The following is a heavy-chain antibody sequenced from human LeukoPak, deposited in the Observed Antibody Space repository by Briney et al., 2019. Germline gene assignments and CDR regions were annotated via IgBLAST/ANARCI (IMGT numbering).Heavy chain of an antibody. Sequence: GGSLRLSCAASGFIFSTYAMHVVRHAPGKGLEWVAVISYDGSNKYYADSVKGRFTISRDNSKNTLSLQMNSLRAEDTAVYYCARDNYGLDYWGQGTLVTVSS. CDR1: GFIFSTYA. D-gene: IGHD4-17*01. CDR3: ARDNYGLDY. V-gene: IGHV3-30-3*01. J-gene: IGHJ4*02. CDR2: ISYDGSNK.